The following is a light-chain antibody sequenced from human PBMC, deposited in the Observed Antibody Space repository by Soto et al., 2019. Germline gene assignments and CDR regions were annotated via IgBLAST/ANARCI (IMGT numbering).Light chain of an antibody. CDR1: QDIRHF. J-gene: IGKJ3*01. V-gene: IGKV1-27*01. CDR2: AAS. Sequence: DIQMTQSPTSLSASVGDRVTITCRASQDIRHFVAWYQQKPGKAPKLLIYAASTLQSGVPSRFSGSGSGTDFTLTINSLQHEDVATYSCQKYSSVPVFGPGTKVEIK. CDR3: QKYSSVPV.